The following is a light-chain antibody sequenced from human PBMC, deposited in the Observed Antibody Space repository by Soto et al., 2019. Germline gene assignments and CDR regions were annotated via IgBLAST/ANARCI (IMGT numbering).Light chain of an antibody. V-gene: IGKV1-5*03. Sequence: QMTQYPSTLSSSAGDRVTITCRASQSISSCLAWYQQKPGQAPKLLIYKASSLASGVPSRFSGSGSETEFTLTISSLQPDDFAAYSSQQYKNRLSFGQGTRLEIK. J-gene: IGKJ5*01. CDR2: KAS. CDR3: QQYKNRLS. CDR1: QSISSC.